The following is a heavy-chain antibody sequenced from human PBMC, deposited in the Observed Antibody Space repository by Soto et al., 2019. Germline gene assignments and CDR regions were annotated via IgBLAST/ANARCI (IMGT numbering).Heavy chain of an antibody. CDR3: ENVGSGLFWGLRDH. CDR2: ISAMGGTT. Sequence: VGSLRLSCIVSGITFKNNAMTWVRQAPGQGLEWVSSISAMGGTTYYVYSAKGRFTVARDNSKSALYLHMDSLRVEDTAIYYCENVGSGLFWGLRDHWGQGTMLTVYS. V-gene: IGHV3-23*01. J-gene: IGHJ5*02. CDR1: GITFKNNA. D-gene: IGHD3-16*01.